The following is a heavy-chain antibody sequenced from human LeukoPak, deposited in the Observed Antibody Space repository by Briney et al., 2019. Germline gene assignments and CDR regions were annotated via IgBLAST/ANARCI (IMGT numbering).Heavy chain of an antibody. J-gene: IGHJ3*02. V-gene: IGHV3-7*03. D-gene: IGHD1-26*01. CDR2: IKEDGSEK. CDR3: ARLHSAIYYGDAFDI. Sequence: GGSLRLSCAVSGFTFSSYWMTWVRQAPGKGLEWVAKIKEDGSEKYYVDSVKGRFTVSRDNVKNSLFLQMYSLRAEDTAAYYCARLHSAIYYGDAFDIWGQGTMVTVSS. CDR1: GFTFSSYW.